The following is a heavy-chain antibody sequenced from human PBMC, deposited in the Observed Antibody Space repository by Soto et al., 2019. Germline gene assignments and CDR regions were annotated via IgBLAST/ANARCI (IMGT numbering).Heavy chain of an antibody. Sequence: QVQLVESGGSVVQPGRSLRLSCAASGFTFSSYGMHWVRQAPGKWLEWVAVISYDGSNKYYADSVKGRFTISRDNSKNTLYPQMNNLRVEDTAVYYCAKDPLAYCGGDCFPDAFDIWGQGTMVTVSS. V-gene: IGHV3-30*18. CDR1: GFTFSSYG. D-gene: IGHD2-21*02. J-gene: IGHJ3*02. CDR2: ISYDGSNK. CDR3: AKDPLAYCGGDCFPDAFDI.